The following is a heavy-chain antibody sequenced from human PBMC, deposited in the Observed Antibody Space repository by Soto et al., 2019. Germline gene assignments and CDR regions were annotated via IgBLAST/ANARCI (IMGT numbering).Heavy chain of an antibody. CDR3: TRDVGQPFYNYDTDV. V-gene: IGHV1-69*01. Sequence: QVQLEQSGAEVKKPGSSVKVSCKPSGGNFGIYAITWVRQAPGQGLRWVGGIIPTVGTTHYAQKFEGRVSITADESTGTVYMDLSRLTSDDTAIYYCTRDVGQPFYNYDTDVWGQGTTVTVSS. CDR2: IIPTVGTT. CDR1: GGNFGIYA. J-gene: IGHJ6*02. D-gene: IGHD2-15*01.